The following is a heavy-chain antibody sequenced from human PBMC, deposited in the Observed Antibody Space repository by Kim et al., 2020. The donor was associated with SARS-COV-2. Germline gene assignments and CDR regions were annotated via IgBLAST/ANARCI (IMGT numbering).Heavy chain of an antibody. CDR2: IIPIFGTA. V-gene: IGHV1-69*13. CDR1: GGTFSSYA. D-gene: IGHD2-15*01. CDR3: ARDGGGSVYCSGGSCSGREVVYWFDP. J-gene: IGHJ5*02. Sequence: SVKVSCKASGGTFSSYAISWVRQAPGQGLEWMGGIIPIFGTANYAQKFQGRVTITADESTGTAYMELSSLRSEDTAVYYCARDGGGSVYCSGGSCSGREVVYWFDPWGQGTLVTVSS.